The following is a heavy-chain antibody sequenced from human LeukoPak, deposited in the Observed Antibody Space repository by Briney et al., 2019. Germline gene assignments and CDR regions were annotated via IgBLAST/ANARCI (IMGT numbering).Heavy chain of an antibody. CDR3: GNDGIVGASYIQY. CDR2: ITGSGGTT. J-gene: IGHJ4*02. V-gene: IGHV3-23*01. CDR1: GFTVSNYA. Sequence: PGGSLRLSCAAAGFTVSNYAMAWVRQAPGKGLEWVSGITGSGGTTYYAHSVKGRFTISRDNTNNALYLQINTLSADDTALYYCGNDGIVGASYIQYWGQGTLVTVSS. D-gene: IGHD1-26*01.